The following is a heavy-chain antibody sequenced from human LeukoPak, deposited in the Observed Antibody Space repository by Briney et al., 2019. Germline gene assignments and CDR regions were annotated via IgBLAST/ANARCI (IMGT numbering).Heavy chain of an antibody. V-gene: IGHV4-30-2*01. CDR3: ARGTFVVVPAAIGGCYFDY. D-gene: IGHD2-2*01. CDR2: LYHSGNT. CDR1: GGSISSAPYS. J-gene: IGHJ4*02. Sequence: SETLSLTCTVSGGSISSAPYSWSWIRQPPGKGLEWIGFLYHSGNTYYNPSLKSRATISVDRSKNQFSLKLSSVTAADTAVYYCARGTFVVVPAAIGGCYFDYWGQGTLVTVSS.